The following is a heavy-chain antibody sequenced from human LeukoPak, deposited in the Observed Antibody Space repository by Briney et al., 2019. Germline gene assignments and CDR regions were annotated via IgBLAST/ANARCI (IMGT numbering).Heavy chain of an antibody. CDR3: ARDLLNYYDSSGYTAFDI. CDR1: GYTFTSYA. Sequence: ASVKVSCKASGYTFTSYAMHWVRQAPGQRLEWMGWINAGNGNTKYSQKLQGRVTMTTDTSTSTAYMELRSLRSDDTAVYYCARDLLNYYDSSGYTAFDIWGQGTMVTVSS. J-gene: IGHJ3*02. V-gene: IGHV1-3*01. CDR2: INAGNGNT. D-gene: IGHD3-22*01.